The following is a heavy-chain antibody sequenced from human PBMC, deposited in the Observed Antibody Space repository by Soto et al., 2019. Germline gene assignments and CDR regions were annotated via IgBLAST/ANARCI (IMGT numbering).Heavy chain of an antibody. CDR3: VRGGILEANRPYYYYGLDV. CDR1: GYTFSTYG. D-gene: IGHD1-1*01. J-gene: IGHJ6*02. V-gene: IGHV1-18*01. CDR2: VSPYNGNT. Sequence: ASVKVSCKVFGYTFSTYGLSWVRQAPGQGLEWMGWVSPYNGNTYYAPGLQGRVTMTTDTSTNTAYMSLRSLRSDDTAIYYCVRGGILEANRPYYYYGLDVWGQGTPVTV.